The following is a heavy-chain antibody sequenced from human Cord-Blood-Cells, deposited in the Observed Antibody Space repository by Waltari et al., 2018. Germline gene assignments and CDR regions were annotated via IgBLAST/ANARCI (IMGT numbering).Heavy chain of an antibody. CDR2: TYYRSKWYN. J-gene: IGHJ3*02. CDR1: GDSVPSNSAD. Sequence: QVQLPQSGPGLVKPSQTLPLTCDISGDSVPSNSADWNWIRQSPSRGLGWLGRTYYRSKWYNDYAVSVKSRITINPDTSKNQFSLQLNSVTPEDTAVYYCARGVEYSSSSDAFDIWGQGTMVTVSS. V-gene: IGHV6-1*01. D-gene: IGHD6-6*01. CDR3: ARGVEYSSSSDAFDI.